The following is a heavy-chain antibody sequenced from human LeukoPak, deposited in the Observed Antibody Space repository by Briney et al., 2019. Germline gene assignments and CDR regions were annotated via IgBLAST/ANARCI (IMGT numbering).Heavy chain of an antibody. Sequence: GSLRLSCAASGFTFSSYAMSWVRQAPGKGLEWIGSIYYSGSTYYNPSLKSRVTISVDTSKNQFSLKLSSVTAADTAVYYCARYEENSGWYSYYFDYWGQGTLVTVSS. CDR3: ARYEENSGWYSYYFDY. V-gene: IGHV4-39*01. CDR1: GFTFSSYA. D-gene: IGHD6-19*01. CDR2: IYYSGST. J-gene: IGHJ4*02.